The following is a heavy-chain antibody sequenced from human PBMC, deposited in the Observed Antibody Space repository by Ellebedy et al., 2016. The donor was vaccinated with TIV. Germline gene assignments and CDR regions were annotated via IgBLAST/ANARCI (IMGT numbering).Heavy chain of an antibody. CDR2: INWSGATF. D-gene: IGHD5-12*01. Sequence: PGGSLRLSCVVSGFTFEDFAFHWVLQAPGQGLEWVPGINWSGATFGHADSVKGRFTISRDNAKNTLYLQMDSLRVDDMALYFCARSRGFGYGNDAFNLWGQGTVVIVSS. V-gene: IGHV3-9*03. CDR1: GFTFEDFA. J-gene: IGHJ3*01. CDR3: ARSRGFGYGNDAFNL.